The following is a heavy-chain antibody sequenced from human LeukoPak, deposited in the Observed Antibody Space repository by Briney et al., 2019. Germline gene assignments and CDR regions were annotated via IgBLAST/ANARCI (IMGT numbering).Heavy chain of an antibody. D-gene: IGHD6-19*01. Sequence: SETLSLTCTVSGGSISSYYWSWIRQHPGKGLEWIGYIYYSGSTYYNPSLKSRVTISVDTSKNQFSLKLSSVTAADTAVYYCARDQGSGLTFDYWGQGTLVTVSS. CDR3: ARDQGSGLTFDY. CDR2: IYYSGST. V-gene: IGHV4-59*06. CDR1: GGSISSYY. J-gene: IGHJ4*02.